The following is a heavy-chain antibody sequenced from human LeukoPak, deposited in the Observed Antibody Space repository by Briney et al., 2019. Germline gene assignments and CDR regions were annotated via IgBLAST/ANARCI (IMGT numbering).Heavy chain of an antibody. J-gene: IGHJ4*02. CDR2: IYSSGTT. CDR3: VSNTDGRSNGDY. CDR1: GDSISSRDSY. V-gene: IGHV4-31*02. Sequence: SQTLSLTCTVSGDSISSRDSYWSWIRQYPGEALEWIGFIYSSGTTNYNPSLRSRVTLSVDTSQNQFFLWLTSVTDADTATYYCVSNTDGRSNGDYWGQGTLVTVSS. D-gene: IGHD1-1*01.